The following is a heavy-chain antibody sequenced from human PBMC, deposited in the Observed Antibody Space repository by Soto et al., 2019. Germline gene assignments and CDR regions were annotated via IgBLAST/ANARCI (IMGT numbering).Heavy chain of an antibody. Sequence: PSETLSLTCTVDSISTYYWNWIRQPPGKGLEWIGYIYYLGRTNYNPSLKSRVTISVDRSKNQFSLKLSSVTAADTAVYYCARAHYGDYGYGMDVWGQGTTVTVSS. CDR1: DSISTYY. V-gene: IGHV4-59*12. D-gene: IGHD4-17*01. CDR2: IYYLGRT. J-gene: IGHJ6*02. CDR3: ARAHYGDYGYGMDV.